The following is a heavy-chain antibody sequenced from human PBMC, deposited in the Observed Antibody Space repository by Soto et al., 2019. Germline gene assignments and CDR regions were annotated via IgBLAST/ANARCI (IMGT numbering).Heavy chain of an antibody. Sequence: ASVKVSCKASGYTFTGDYMHWVRQAPGQGLEWMGIINPSGGSTSYAQKFQGRVTMTRDTSTSTVYMELSSLRSEDTAVYYCAGDYGSGSYYLPGWFDLWGQGTLVTVSS. CDR2: INPSGGST. CDR3: AGDYGSGSYYLPGWFDL. CDR1: GYTFTGDY. V-gene: IGHV1-46*01. D-gene: IGHD3-10*01. J-gene: IGHJ5*02.